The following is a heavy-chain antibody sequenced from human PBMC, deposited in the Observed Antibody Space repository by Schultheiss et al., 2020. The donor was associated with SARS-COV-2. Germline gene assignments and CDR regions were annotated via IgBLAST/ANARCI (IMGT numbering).Heavy chain of an antibody. V-gene: IGHV3-53*01. D-gene: IGHD1-7*01. Sequence: GESLKISCAASGFSVSSGFMGWVRQTPGKGLQWVSLISSYDDLHYADSLKGRSTISRDNPKNTLHLQINNLRDEDTARYYCVRNYQYVFDVWGQGTMVTVSS. CDR2: ISSYDDL. CDR1: GFSVSSGF. CDR3: VRNYQYVFDV. J-gene: IGHJ3*01.